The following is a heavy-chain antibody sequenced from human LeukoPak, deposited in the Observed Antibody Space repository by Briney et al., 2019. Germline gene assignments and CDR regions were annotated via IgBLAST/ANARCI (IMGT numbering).Heavy chain of an antibody. D-gene: IGHD1-1*01. Sequence: GGFLRLSCVVSRFTVSDNYVSWVRQSPGKGLEWVSVIYSDGSTFHADSVKGRFILSIDISTNTIYLQMNSLRVNDTAVYYCVRLNWNDESAGWFDPWGQGTQVTVSS. J-gene: IGHJ5*02. CDR2: IYSDGST. CDR1: RFTVSDNY. CDR3: VRLNWNDESAGWFDP. V-gene: IGHV3-53*01.